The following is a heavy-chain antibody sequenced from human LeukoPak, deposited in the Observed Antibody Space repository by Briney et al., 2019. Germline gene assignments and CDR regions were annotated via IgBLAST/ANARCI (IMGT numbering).Heavy chain of an antibody. CDR2: INAGKGNT. D-gene: IGHD6-19*01. V-gene: IGHV1-3*01. Sequence: GASVKVSCKASEYTFSSYSIHWVRQAAGHRLEWMGWINAGKGNTKYSQKLQGRVTITGDTSASTAYMELSSLRSEDTAVYYCARSVAVAGTDYYYYGMDVWGQGTTVTVSS. CDR1: EYTFSSYS. CDR3: ARSVAVAGTDYYYYGMDV. J-gene: IGHJ6*02.